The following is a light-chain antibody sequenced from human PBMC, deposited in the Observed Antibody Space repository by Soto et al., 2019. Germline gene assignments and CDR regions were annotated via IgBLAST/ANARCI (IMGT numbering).Light chain of an antibody. CDR1: QGISSY. CDR2: ATS. Sequence: DIQMTQSPSSLSASVGDRVTITCRASQGISSYLNWYQQKPGKAPKLLIYATSSLQSGVPSRFSGSGSGTDFTLTISSLQPEDFATYYCQQSYSTPVFGPGTKVEIK. CDR3: QQSYSTPV. J-gene: IGKJ3*01. V-gene: IGKV1-39*01.